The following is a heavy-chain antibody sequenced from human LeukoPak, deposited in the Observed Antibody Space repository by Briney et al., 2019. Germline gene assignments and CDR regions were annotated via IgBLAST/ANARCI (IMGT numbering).Heavy chain of an antibody. CDR2: INPSGGST. CDR1: GYTFTSYY. V-gene: IGHV1-46*01. D-gene: IGHD2-2*03. CDR3: AKTLRMDNWFDP. Sequence: GASVKVSCKASGYTFTSYYMHWVRQAPGQGLEWMGIINPSGGSTSYAQKFQGRATMTRDTSTSTVYMELSSLRSEDTAVYYCAKTLRMDNWFDPWGQGTLVTVSS. J-gene: IGHJ5*02.